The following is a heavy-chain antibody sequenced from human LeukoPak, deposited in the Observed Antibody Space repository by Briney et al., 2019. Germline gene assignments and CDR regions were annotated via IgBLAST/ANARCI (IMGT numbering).Heavy chain of an antibody. CDR3: AREIGEAFDI. Sequence: GGSLRLSCAASGFTFSSYSMNWVRQAPGKGLEWVSSISSSSSYIYYADSVKGRFTISRDNAKNSPYLQMNSLRAEDTAVYYCAREIGEAFDIWGQGTMVTVSS. J-gene: IGHJ3*02. CDR2: ISSSSSYI. V-gene: IGHV3-21*01. CDR1: GFTFSSYS. D-gene: IGHD3-10*01.